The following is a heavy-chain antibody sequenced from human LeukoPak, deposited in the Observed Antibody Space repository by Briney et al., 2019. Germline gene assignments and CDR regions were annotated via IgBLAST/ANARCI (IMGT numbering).Heavy chain of an antibody. D-gene: IGHD3-16*02. Sequence: PGGSLRLSCAASGFTFSSYSMNWVRQAPGKGLEWVSYISSSSSTIYYADSVKGRFTISRDNAKNSLYLQMNSLRDEDTAVYYCARSRRVGGVIVPFDYWGQGTLVTVSS. V-gene: IGHV3-48*02. J-gene: IGHJ4*02. CDR1: GFTFSSYS. CDR2: ISSSSSTI. CDR3: ARSRRVGGVIVPFDY.